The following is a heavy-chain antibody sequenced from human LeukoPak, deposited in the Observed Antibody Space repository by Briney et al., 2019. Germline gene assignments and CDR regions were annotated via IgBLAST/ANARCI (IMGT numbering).Heavy chain of an antibody. CDR2: IWYDGSNK. CDR3: AREIDSYYFEY. D-gene: IGHD6-6*01. J-gene: IGHJ4*02. Sequence: QSGGSLRLSCAASGFTFSRYWMHWVRQAPGKGLEWVAVIWYDGSNKYYADSVKGRFTISRDNSKNTLYLQMNSLRAEDTAVYYCAREIDSYYFEYWGQGTLVTVSS. V-gene: IGHV3-33*08. CDR1: GFTFSRYW.